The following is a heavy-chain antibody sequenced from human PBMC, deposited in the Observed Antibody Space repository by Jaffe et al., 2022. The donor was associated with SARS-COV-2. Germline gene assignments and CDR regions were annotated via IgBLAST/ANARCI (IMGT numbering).Heavy chain of an antibody. Sequence: QITLKESGPGLVKPTQTLTLTCTLSGLSLATDGGAVGWIRQPPGKALEWLALIYWDDDTRYSPSLESRLTITRDSSKNQVILKMTDVSPADTATYHCAYEEARNDILIGSFKWFDPWGQGTQVIVTS. CDR1: GLSLATDGGA. CDR2: IYWDDDT. V-gene: IGHV2-5*02. J-gene: IGHJ5*02. CDR3: AYEEARNDILIGSFKWFDP. D-gene: IGHD3-9*01.